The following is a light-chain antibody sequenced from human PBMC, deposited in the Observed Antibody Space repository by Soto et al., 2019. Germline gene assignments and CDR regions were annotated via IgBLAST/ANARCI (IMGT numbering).Light chain of an antibody. CDR1: QSISSW. CDR2: DAY. Sequence: DIQMTQSPSTLSASVGDRVTITCRASQSISSWLAWYQQKPGKAPKLLIYDAYSLESGVPSRFSGSVSGTEFSLPISSLQPDDFATYYCQQYNSYLTFGGGTKVEIK. CDR3: QQYNSYLT. V-gene: IGKV1-5*01. J-gene: IGKJ4*01.